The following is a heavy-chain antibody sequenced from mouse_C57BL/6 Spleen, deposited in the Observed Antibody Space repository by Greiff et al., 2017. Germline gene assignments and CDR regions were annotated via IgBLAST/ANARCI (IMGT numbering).Heavy chain of an antibody. CDR2: IDPSDSYT. Sequence: QVQLQQPGAELVKPGASVKLSCKASGYTFTSYWMQWVKQRPGQGLEWIGEIDPSDSYTNYNQKFKGKATLTVDTSSSTAYMQLSSLTSEDSAVYYCARGAYYHKGDAMDYWGQGTSVTVSS. CDR3: ARGAYYHKGDAMDY. V-gene: IGHV1-50*01. J-gene: IGHJ4*01. D-gene: IGHD2-10*01. CDR1: GYTFTSYW.